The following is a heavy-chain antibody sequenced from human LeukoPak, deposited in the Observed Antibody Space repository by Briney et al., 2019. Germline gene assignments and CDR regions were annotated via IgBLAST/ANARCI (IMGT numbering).Heavy chain of an antibody. J-gene: IGHJ5*02. CDR2: TYYRSKWYN. CDR1: GDSVSSNSAA. Sequence: SQTLSLTCAISGDSVSSNSAAWNWIRQSPSRGLEWLGRTYYRSKWYNDYAVSVKSRITINPDTSKNQFSLQLSSVTPEDTAVYYCARVVGYCSGGSCYDNWSTPGAREPWSPSSQ. CDR3: ARVVGYCSGGSCYDNWSTP. D-gene: IGHD2-15*01. V-gene: IGHV6-1*01.